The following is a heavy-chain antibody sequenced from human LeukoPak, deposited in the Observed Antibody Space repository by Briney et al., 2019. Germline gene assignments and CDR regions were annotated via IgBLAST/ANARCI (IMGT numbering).Heavy chain of an antibody. V-gene: IGHV4-34*01. CDR1: AFTFSSYA. D-gene: IGHD5-18*01. CDR3: ARGRSYRIQLWLRRNWFDP. CDR2: INHSGST. J-gene: IGHJ5*02. Sequence: GSLRLSCAASAFTFSSYAMSWVRQAPGKGLEWIGEINHSGSTNYNPSLKCRVTISVDTSKNQFSLKLSSVTAADTAVYYCARGRSYRIQLWLRRNWFDPWGQGTLVTVSS.